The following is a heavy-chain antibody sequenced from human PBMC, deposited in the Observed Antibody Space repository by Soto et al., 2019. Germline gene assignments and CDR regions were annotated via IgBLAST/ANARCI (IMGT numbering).Heavy chain of an antibody. J-gene: IGHJ3*02. CDR1: GFTFSSYS. D-gene: IGHD5-18*01. CDR2: ISSSSSYI. V-gene: IGHV3-21*01. Sequence: GGSLRLSCAASGFTFSSYSMNWVRQAPGKGLEWVSSISSSSSYIYYVDSVKGRFTISRDNAKNSLYLQMNSLRAEDTAVYYCARDNSGYSYGDAFDIWGQGTMVTVSS. CDR3: ARDNSGYSYGDAFDI.